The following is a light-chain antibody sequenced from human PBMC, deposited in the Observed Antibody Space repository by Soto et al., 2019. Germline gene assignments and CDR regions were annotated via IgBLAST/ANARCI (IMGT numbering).Light chain of an antibody. CDR1: SSDVGGYNY. Sequence: QSALTQPASVSGSPGQSITISCTGTSSDVGGYNYVSWYQQHPGKAPKLMIHDVSNRPSGVSNRFSGSKSGNTASLTISGLQAEDEADYYYSSYTSSSTLVFGTGTKLTVL. CDR2: DVS. J-gene: IGLJ1*01. CDR3: SSYTSSSTLV. V-gene: IGLV2-14*01.